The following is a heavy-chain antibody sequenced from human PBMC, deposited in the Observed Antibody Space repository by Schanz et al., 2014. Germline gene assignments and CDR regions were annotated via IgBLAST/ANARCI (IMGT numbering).Heavy chain of an antibody. J-gene: IGHJ4*02. CDR1: GFTFSSYD. CDR2: ISYDGSNQ. V-gene: IGHV3-30*04. Sequence: VQLVDSGGGVVQPGRSLRLSCVASGFTFSSYDMHWVRQAPGKGLEWVALISYDGSNQYYTDSVKGRFTVSRDNSKNTVYLQMNSLRAEDTAVYYCAKEESPPSLVDYWGQGTLVTVSS. CDR3: AKEESPPSLVDY.